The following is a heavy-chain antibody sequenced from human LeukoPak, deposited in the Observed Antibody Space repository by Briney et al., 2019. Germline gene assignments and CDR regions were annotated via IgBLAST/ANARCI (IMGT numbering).Heavy chain of an antibody. V-gene: IGHV4-59*01. D-gene: IGHD3-10*01. Sequence: SETLSLTCTVSGGSISSYYWSWIRQPPGXXXXXXXXXXXXXSTNYNPSLKSRVTISVDTSKNQFSLKLSPVTAADTAVYYCARFVAMVRGVTQYYYYYGMDVWGQGTTVTVSS. J-gene: IGHJ6*02. CDR2: XXXXXST. CDR3: ARFVAMVRGVTQYYYYYGMDV. CDR1: GGSISSYY.